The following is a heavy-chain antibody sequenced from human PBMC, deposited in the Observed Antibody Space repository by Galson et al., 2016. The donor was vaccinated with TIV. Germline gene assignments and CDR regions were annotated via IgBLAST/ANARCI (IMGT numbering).Heavy chain of an antibody. CDR2: ISSSSDYT. Sequence: SLRLSCAASGFIFKSYSMNWARQAPGKGLEWVSSISSSSDYTYYVDSVKGRFTISRDNAKNSLFLQMDSLRVEDTAVYYCVRYSSGRDYFEYWGQGTLVTVSS. CDR1: GFIFKSYS. CDR3: VRYSSGRDYFEY. D-gene: IGHD6-19*01. V-gene: IGHV3-21*01. J-gene: IGHJ4*02.